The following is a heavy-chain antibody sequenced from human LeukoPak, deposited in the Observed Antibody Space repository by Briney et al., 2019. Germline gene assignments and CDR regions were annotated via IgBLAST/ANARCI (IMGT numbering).Heavy chain of an antibody. D-gene: IGHD1-1*01. Sequence: ASVKVSCKASGYTFTGYYIHWVRQAPGQGLEWMGWLYPKSGGTNYAQKFQGRVTMTRDTIINTAYMELSRLRSDDTAVYYCARNDWNDPWFDPWGQGTLVTVSS. J-gene: IGHJ5*02. CDR2: LYPKSGGT. CDR3: ARNDWNDPWFDP. V-gene: IGHV1-2*02. CDR1: GYTFTGYY.